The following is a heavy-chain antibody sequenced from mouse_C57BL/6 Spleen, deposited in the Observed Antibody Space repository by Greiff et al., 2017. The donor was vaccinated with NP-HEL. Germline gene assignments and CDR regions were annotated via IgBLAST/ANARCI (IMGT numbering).Heavy chain of an antibody. Sequence: EVKLQESEGGLVQPGSSMKLSCTASGFTFSDYYMAWVRQVPEKGLEWVANINYDGSSTYYLDSLKSRFIISRDNAKNILYLQMSSLKSEDTATYYCARGAITTVVAPYYYAMDYWGQGTSVTVSS. CDR3: ARGAITTVVAPYYYAMDY. D-gene: IGHD1-1*01. V-gene: IGHV5-16*01. CDR2: INYDGSST. J-gene: IGHJ4*01. CDR1: GFTFSDYY.